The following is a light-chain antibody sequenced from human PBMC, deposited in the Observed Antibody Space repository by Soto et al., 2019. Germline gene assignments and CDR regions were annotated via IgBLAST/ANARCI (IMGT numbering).Light chain of an antibody. CDR1: SSDVGYYDY. Sequence: QSALTQPPSASGSPGQSVTISCTGTSSDVGYYDYVSWYQQHPGKAPKLVIYEVTKRPSGVPDRFSASKSGNTASLTISGLRADDEADYYCCSYAGTINFVFGRGTKLTVL. CDR3: CSYAGTINFV. J-gene: IGLJ1*01. V-gene: IGLV2-8*01. CDR2: EVT.